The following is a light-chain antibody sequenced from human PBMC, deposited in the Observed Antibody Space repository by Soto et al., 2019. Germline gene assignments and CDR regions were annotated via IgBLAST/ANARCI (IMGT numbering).Light chain of an antibody. CDR2: DVT. Sequence: QSVLTQPPSASGSLGQSVTISCTGTSSDVGGYHFVSWYQVHPGRAPKLLIFDVTKRPSGVPDRFSGSKSGNTASLTVSGLQPDDESDYFCSSYAGDDTYVFGTGTKVTVL. CDR1: SSDVGGYHF. J-gene: IGLJ1*01. CDR3: SSYAGDDTYV. V-gene: IGLV2-8*01.